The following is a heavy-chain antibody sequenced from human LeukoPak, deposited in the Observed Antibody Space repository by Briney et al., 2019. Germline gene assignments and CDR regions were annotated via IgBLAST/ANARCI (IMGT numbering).Heavy chain of an antibody. D-gene: IGHD3-22*01. CDR1: GFTFTNYN. Sequence: GASVKVSCKASGFTFTNYNLHWVRQAPGQRLEWMGIINPSGGSTNYAQNFQGRVTMTRDTSTSTVYMELSSLRTEDTALYYCAKGDSSGYYAYWGQGTLVTVSS. CDR2: INPSGGST. CDR3: AKGDSSGYYAY. V-gene: IGHV1-46*01. J-gene: IGHJ4*02.